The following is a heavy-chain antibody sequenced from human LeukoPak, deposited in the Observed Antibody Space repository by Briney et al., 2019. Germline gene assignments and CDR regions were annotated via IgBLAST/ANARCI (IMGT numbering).Heavy chain of an antibody. Sequence: GGSLRLSCAASGFTFDDYAMHWVRQAPGKGLEWVSGISWNSGSIGYADSVKGRFTISRDNAKNSLYLQMNSLRAEDMALYYCAKGNRQWLNLNWFDPWGQGTLVTVSP. CDR1: GFTFDDYA. CDR2: ISWNSGSI. J-gene: IGHJ5*02. CDR3: AKGNRQWLNLNWFDP. V-gene: IGHV3-9*03. D-gene: IGHD6-19*01.